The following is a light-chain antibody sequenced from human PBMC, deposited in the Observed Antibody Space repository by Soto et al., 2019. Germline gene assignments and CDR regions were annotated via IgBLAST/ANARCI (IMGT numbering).Light chain of an antibody. CDR1: QSVGSY. J-gene: IGKJ2*01. V-gene: IGKV3-11*01. CDR3: QQRSNWPRGT. CDR2: DAS. Sequence: EIVLTQSPATLSLPPGERATLSCSASQSVGSYLGWYQHKPGHAPRLLIYDASNRAPGIPARFSGSGSGTDFTLTISSLEPEDFAVYYCQQRSNWPRGTFGQGTKVDIK.